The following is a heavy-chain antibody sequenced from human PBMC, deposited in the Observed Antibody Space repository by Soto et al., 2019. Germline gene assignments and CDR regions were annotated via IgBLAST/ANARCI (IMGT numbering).Heavy chain of an antibody. Sequence: QVQLVQSGAEVKKPGASVKVSCKASGYTFTSYDINWVRQATGQGLEWMGWMNPNSGNTGYAQKCQGRVTMTRNTSISTAYMELSSLRSEDTAVYYCARDTLRNDDSSGYWGWFDPWGQGTLVTVSS. V-gene: IGHV1-8*01. CDR3: ARDTLRNDDSSGYWGWFDP. CDR1: GYTFTSYD. D-gene: IGHD3-22*01. CDR2: MNPNSGNT. J-gene: IGHJ5*02.